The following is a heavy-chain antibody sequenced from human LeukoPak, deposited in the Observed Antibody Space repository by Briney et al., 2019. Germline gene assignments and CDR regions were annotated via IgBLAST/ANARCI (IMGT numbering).Heavy chain of an antibody. J-gene: IGHJ4*02. CDR2: ITSSSSTI. CDR3: ARLAGSSWEFDY. V-gene: IGHV3-48*04. Sequence: GGSLRLSCAAPGFTFDDYGMHWVRQTPGKGLEWVSYITSSSSTIYYADSVKGRFTISRDNARNSLYLQMNSLRAEDTAVYYCARLAGSSWEFDYWGQGTLVTVSS. D-gene: IGHD6-13*01. CDR1: GFTFDDYG.